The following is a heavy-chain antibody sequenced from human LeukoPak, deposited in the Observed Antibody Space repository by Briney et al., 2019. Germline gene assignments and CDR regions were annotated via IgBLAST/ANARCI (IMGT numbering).Heavy chain of an antibody. V-gene: IGHV1-69*05. CDR2: IIPIFGTA. D-gene: IGHD3-9*01. CDR1: GGTFSSYA. Sequence: SVKVSCKASGGTFSSYAISWVRQAPGQGLEWMGGIIPIFGTANYAQKFQGRVTITTDESTSTAYMELSSLRSEDTAVYYCASSATLPMRRYFDWLYFDYWGQGTLVTVSS. CDR3: ASSATLPMRRYFDWLYFDY. J-gene: IGHJ4*02.